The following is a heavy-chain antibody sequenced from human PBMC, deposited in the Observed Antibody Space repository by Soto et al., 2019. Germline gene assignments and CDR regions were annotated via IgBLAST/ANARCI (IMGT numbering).Heavy chain of an antibody. Sequence: QVTLKESGPTLVKPTQTLTLTCTVSGLSLRTTGVGVGWVRQPPGKALEGLALIYWDDDKRYSPSLRSRLTIAKDIAEKQVVLTMTNMDTVDTATYYCVQSRCGGDCLEIYSSHAYNGLDVWGQGTTVTVSS. D-gene: IGHD2-21*02. V-gene: IGHV2-5*02. J-gene: IGHJ6*02. CDR2: IYWDDDK. CDR1: GLSLRTTGVG. CDR3: VQSRCGGDCLEIYSSHAYNGLDV.